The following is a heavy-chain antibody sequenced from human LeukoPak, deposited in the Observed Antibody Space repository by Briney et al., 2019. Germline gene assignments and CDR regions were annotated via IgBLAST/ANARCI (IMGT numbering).Heavy chain of an antibody. Sequence: SETLSLTCTVSGGSISSGGYYWSWIRQPPGKGLEWIGYIYHSGSTYYNPSLKSRVTISVDTSKNQFSLKLSSVTAADTAVYYCARGIVGFAFDIWGQGTMVTVSS. D-gene: IGHD1-26*01. CDR1: GGSISSGGYY. V-gene: IGHV4-30-2*05. J-gene: IGHJ3*02. CDR2: IYHSGST. CDR3: ARGIVGFAFDI.